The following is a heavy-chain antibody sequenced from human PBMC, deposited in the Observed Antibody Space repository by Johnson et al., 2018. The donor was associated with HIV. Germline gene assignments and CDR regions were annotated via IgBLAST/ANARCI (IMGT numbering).Heavy chain of an antibody. Sequence: VQLVESGGGLIQPGGSLRVSCAASGFTVSSNYMSWVRQAPGKGLEWVSGFYSGGSTYYADSVKGRFTISRDNSKNTLYLQMNSLRAEDTAVYYCARDVKVCAFDIWGQGTMVTVSS. D-gene: IGHD2/OR15-2a*01. CDR1: GFTVSSNY. V-gene: IGHV3-53*01. CDR3: ARDVKVCAFDI. CDR2: FYSGGST. J-gene: IGHJ3*02.